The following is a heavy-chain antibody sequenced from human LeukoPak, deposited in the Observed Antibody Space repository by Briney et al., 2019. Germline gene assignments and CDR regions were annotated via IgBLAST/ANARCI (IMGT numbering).Heavy chain of an antibody. CDR2: INPNSGGT. Sequence: WASVKVSCKASGYTFTGYYMHWVRQAPGQGLEWMGWINPNSGGTNYAQKFQGRVTMTRDTSISTAYVELSRLRSDDTAVYYCARDRQGLRVPIGWFDPWGQGTLVTVSS. V-gene: IGHV1-2*02. J-gene: IGHJ5*02. CDR3: ARDRQGLRVPIGWFDP. D-gene: IGHD5-12*01. CDR1: GYTFTGYY.